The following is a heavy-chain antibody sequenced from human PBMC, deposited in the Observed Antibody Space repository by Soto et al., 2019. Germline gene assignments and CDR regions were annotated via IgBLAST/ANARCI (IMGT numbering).Heavy chain of an antibody. D-gene: IGHD2-15*01. V-gene: IGHV1-3*01. Sequence: QVPLVQSGAEVKKPGASVKVSCKASGYTFTSYAMHWVRQAPGQRLEWMGWINAGNGNTKYSQKFQGRVTITRDTSASTAYMELSSLRSEDTAVYYCARDYVVVVAATPGDAFDIWGQGTMVTVSS. CDR1: GYTFTSYA. CDR2: INAGNGNT. CDR3: ARDYVVVVAATPGDAFDI. J-gene: IGHJ3*02.